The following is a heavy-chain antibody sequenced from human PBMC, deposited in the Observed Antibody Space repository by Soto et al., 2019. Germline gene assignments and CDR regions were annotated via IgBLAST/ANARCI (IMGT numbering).Heavy chain of an antibody. J-gene: IGHJ4*02. CDR3: AREIVVVPAAIGGTRPYYFDY. V-gene: IGHV4-34*01. CDR2: INHSGST. D-gene: IGHD2-2*02. Sequence: SETLSLTCAVYGGSFSGYYWSWIRQPPGKGLEWIGEINHSGSTNYNPSLKSRVTISVDTSKNQFSLKLSSVTAADTAVYYCAREIVVVPAAIGGTRPYYFDYWGQGTLVTVSS. CDR1: GGSFSGYY.